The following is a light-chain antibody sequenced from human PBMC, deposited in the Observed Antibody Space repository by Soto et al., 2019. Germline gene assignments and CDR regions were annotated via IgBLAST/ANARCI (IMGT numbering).Light chain of an antibody. Sequence: DIHLTQSPSFLSASLGYRVTITCRASQGISSYLAWYQQKPGKAPKLLIYAASTLQSGVPSRFSGSGSGTEFTLTISSLQPEDFATYYCQQLNSYPLTFGQGTRLEIK. V-gene: IGKV1-9*01. J-gene: IGKJ5*01. CDR2: AAS. CDR3: QQLNSYPLT. CDR1: QGISSY.